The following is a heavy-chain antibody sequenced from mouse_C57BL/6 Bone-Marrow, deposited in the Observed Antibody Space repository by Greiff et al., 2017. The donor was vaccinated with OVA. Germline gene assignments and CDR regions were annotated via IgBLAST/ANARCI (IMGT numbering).Heavy chain of an antibody. CDR2: INPYNGGT. Sequence: VQLQQSGAELVRPGTSVKMSCKASGYTFTDYYMNWVKQSHGKSLEWIGVINPYNGGTSYNQKFKGKATLTVDKSSSTAYMELNSLTSEDSAVYYCARYHYDYYAMDYWGQGTSVTVSS. CDR3: ARYHYDYYAMDY. D-gene: IGHD1-1*02. V-gene: IGHV1-19*01. J-gene: IGHJ4*01. CDR1: GYTFTDYY.